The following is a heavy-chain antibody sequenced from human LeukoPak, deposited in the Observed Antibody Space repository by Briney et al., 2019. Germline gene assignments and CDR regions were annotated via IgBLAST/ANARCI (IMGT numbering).Heavy chain of an antibody. CDR3: AKQQMVQGYFQH. CDR2: VSGSDGGT. CDR1: GFTFTYYG. Sequence: SGGSLRLSCAASGFTFTYYGMTWVRQAPGKGLEWVSSVSGSDGGTYYADSVKGRFTMSRDTSKNTLFLQMNSLRAEDSAVYYCAKQQMVQGYFQHWGQGTLVTVSS. V-gene: IGHV3-23*01. J-gene: IGHJ1*01. D-gene: IGHD6-13*01.